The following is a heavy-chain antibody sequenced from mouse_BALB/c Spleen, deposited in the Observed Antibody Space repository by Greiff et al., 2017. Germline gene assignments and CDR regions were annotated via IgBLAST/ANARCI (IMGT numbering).Heavy chain of an antibody. J-gene: IGHJ3*01. CDR2: IWAGGST. V-gene: IGHV2-9*02. Sequence: QVQLKESGPGLVQPSQSLSITCTVSGFSLTSYGVHWVRQPPGKGLEWLGVIWAGGSTNYNSALMSRLSISKDNSKSQVFLKMNSLQTDDTAMYYCARDYDYDGAWFAYWGQGTLVTVSA. D-gene: IGHD2-4*01. CDR1: GFSLTSYG. CDR3: ARDYDYDGAWFAY.